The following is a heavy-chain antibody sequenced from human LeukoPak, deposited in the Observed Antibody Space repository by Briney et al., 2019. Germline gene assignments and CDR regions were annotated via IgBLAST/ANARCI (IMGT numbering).Heavy chain of an antibody. D-gene: IGHD1-26*01. CDR3: ASLWELLTWAYFDY. Sequence: GGSLRLSCAASGFTFSSYSMNWVRQAPGKGLEWVSSISSSSSYIYYADSVEGRFTISRDNAKNSLYLQMNSLRAEDTAVYYCASLWELLTWAYFDYWGQGTLVTVSS. J-gene: IGHJ4*02. V-gene: IGHV3-21*01. CDR1: GFTFSSYS. CDR2: ISSSSSYI.